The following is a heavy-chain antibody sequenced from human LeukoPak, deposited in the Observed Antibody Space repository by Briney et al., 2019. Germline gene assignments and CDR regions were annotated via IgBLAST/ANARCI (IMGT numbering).Heavy chain of an antibody. V-gene: IGHV3-23*01. CDR3: AKDSARQSITMIVVVPDY. CDR1: GFTFSSYA. CDR2: ISGSGGST. D-gene: IGHD3-22*01. Sequence: GGSLRLSCAASGFTFSSYAMSWVRQAPGKGLEWVSAISGSGGSTYYADSVKGRFTISRDNSKNTLYLQMNSLRAEDTAVYYCAKDSARQSITMIVVVPDYWGQGTLVTVSS. J-gene: IGHJ4*02.